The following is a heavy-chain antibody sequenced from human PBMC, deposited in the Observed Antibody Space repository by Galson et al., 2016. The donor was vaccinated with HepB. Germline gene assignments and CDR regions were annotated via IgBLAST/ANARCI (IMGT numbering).Heavy chain of an antibody. Sequence: TLSLTCTVSGASLDSGGSYWTWIRQHPVKGLEWLGHIYSTGTSFYNPSLQSRATLSVDTSTNQFSLRLKSVTAADTAVYFCARSIQGGKFDTWGQGTPVTVSS. CDR2: IYSTGTS. V-gene: IGHV4-31*03. CDR1: GASLDSGGSY. CDR3: ARSIQGGKFDT. D-gene: IGHD1-26*01. J-gene: IGHJ5*02.